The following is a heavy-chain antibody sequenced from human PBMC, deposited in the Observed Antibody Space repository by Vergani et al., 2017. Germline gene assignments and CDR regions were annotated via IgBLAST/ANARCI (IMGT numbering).Heavy chain of an antibody. CDR3: ARLPSVVVPAAITYYYFYGMDV. D-gene: IGHD2-2*02. V-gene: IGHV4-30-4*01. Sequence: QVQLQESGPGLVKPSQTLSLTCTVSGGSISSGDYYWSWIRQPPGKGLEWIGYIYYSGSTYDNPSLKSRVTISVDTSKNQFSLKLSSVTAADTAVYYCARLPSVVVPAAITYYYFYGMDVWGQGTTVTVS. CDR1: GGSISSGDYY. J-gene: IGHJ6*02. CDR2: IYYSGST.